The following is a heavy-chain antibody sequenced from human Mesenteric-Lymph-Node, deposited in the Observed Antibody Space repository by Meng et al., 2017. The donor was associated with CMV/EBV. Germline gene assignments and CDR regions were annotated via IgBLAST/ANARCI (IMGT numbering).Heavy chain of an antibody. J-gene: IGHJ4*02. V-gene: IGHV4-59*01. Sequence: GSLRLSCTVSGGSISSYYWSWIRQPPGKGLEWIGYIYYSGSTNYNPPLKSRVTISVDTSKNQFSLKLSSVTAADTAVYYCARHYSSSSWAFDYWGQGTLVTVSS. CDR3: ARHYSSSSWAFDY. D-gene: IGHD6-6*01. CDR2: IYYSGST. CDR1: GGSISSYY.